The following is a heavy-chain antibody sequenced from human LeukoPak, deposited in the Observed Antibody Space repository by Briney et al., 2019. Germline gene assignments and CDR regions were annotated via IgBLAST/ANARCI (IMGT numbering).Heavy chain of an antibody. CDR2: ISGDGTRT. D-gene: IGHD3-16*01. V-gene: IGHV3-23*01. Sequence: GGSLRLSCAASGFTVSSNYMTWARQAPVKGLEWVSAISGDGTRTYYADSVKGRFTISRDNSKNTLYLEMSSLRVEDTAIYYCAKWPEGAMDYFDYWGQGTLVTVSS. CDR3: AKWPEGAMDYFDY. CDR1: GFTVSSNY. J-gene: IGHJ4*02.